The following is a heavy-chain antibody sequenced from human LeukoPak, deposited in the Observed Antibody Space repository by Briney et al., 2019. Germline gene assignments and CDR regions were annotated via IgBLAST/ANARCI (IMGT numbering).Heavy chain of an antibody. V-gene: IGHV4-39*07. D-gene: IGHD6-13*01. Sequence: SETLSLTCTVSGGSISSSSYYWGWIRQPPGKGLEWIGSIYYSGSTYYNPSLKSRVTISVDTSKNQFSLKLSSVTAADTAVYYCARVSAAGLMDVWGKGTTVTVSS. CDR2: IYYSGST. CDR3: ARVSAAGLMDV. CDR1: GGSISSSSYY. J-gene: IGHJ6*04.